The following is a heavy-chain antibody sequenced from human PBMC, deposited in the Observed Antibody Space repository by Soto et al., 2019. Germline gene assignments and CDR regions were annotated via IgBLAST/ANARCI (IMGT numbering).Heavy chain of an antibody. CDR1: GGSFSGYY. CDR3: ARGPNTIFGVVMGYYYMDV. D-gene: IGHD3-3*01. CDR2: INHSGST. Sequence: QVQLQQWGAGLLKPSETLSLTCAVYGGSFSGYYWSWIRQPPGKGLEWIGEINHSGSTNYNPSLKSRVTISVDTSKNQFSLKLSSVTAADTAVYYCARGPNTIFGVVMGYYYMDVWGKGTTVTVSS. J-gene: IGHJ6*03. V-gene: IGHV4-34*01.